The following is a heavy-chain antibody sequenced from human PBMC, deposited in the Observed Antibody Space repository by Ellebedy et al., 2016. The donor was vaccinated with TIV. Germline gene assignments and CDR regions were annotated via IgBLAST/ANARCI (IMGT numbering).Heavy chain of an antibody. CDR1: GFTFRSHG. Sequence: GESLKISXVASGFTFRSHGIYWVRQAPGKGLEWVAVISSDGSNKYYADSVKGRFTISRDNSKNTLYLQMNSLRTDDMAVSSCARGGSSGSSDYWGQGTLGTVSS. CDR2: ISSDGSNK. D-gene: IGHD3-10*01. J-gene: IGHJ4*02. V-gene: IGHV3-30*03. CDR3: ARGGSSGSSDY.